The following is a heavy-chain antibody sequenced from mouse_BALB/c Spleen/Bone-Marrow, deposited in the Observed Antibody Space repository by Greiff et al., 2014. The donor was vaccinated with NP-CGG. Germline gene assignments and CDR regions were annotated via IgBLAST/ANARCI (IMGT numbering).Heavy chain of an antibody. Sequence: QVQLQQSGAELVMPGASVKMSCKASGHTFTDYWVHWVKQRPGQGLEWIGAIDTSDSYTSHNQKFKGKATLTVDESSSTAYMQLSSLTSEDSAVYYCARSDYRFDPLPYWGQGTLVTVSA. CDR2: IDTSDSYT. CDR1: GHTFTDYW. V-gene: IGHV1-69*01. D-gene: IGHD2-14*01. J-gene: IGHJ3*01. CDR3: ARSDYRFDPLPY.